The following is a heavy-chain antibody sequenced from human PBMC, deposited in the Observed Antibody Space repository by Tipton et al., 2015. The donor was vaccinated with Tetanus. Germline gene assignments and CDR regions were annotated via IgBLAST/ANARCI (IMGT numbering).Heavy chain of an antibody. V-gene: IGHV4-39*07. D-gene: IGHD1-26*01. CDR2: IYYSGST. Sequence: LRLSCTVSGGSISTGGYYWGWIRQPPGKGLEWIGSIYYSGSTYYNPSLASRVTMSVDTSTTQFSLRLNSVTAADTAIYYCARDHRLSASYAGWFDPWGQGTLVTVSS. J-gene: IGHJ5*02. CDR3: ARDHRLSASYAGWFDP. CDR1: GGSISTGGYY.